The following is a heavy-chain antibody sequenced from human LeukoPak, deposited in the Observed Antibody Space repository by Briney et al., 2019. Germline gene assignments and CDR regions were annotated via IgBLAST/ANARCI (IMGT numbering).Heavy chain of an antibody. Sequence: GASVKVSCKASGYTFTSYGISWVRQAPGQGLEWMGWISAYNGNTNYAQKLQGRVTMTTDTSTSTAYMELRSLRSDDTAVYYCARGDRSSWYGTSEGYYFDYWGQGTLVTVSS. J-gene: IGHJ4*02. CDR3: ARGDRSSWYGTSEGYYFDY. V-gene: IGHV1-18*01. CDR2: ISAYNGNT. CDR1: GYTFTSYG. D-gene: IGHD6-13*01.